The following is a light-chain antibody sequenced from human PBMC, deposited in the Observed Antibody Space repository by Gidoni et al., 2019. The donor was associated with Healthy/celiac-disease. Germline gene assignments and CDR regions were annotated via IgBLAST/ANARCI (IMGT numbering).Light chain of an antibody. CDR3: QQYGSSPPT. V-gene: IGKV3-20*01. J-gene: IGKJ1*01. CDR1: QSVSSSY. CDR2: GAS. Sequence: EIVLTQSPGTLSLSPGERATLSCRASQSVSSSYLAWYQQKLGQAPRLLIYGASIRATGIPDRLSGSGSGADFTLTISRLEPEDFAVYYCQQYGSSPPTFGQGTKVEIK.